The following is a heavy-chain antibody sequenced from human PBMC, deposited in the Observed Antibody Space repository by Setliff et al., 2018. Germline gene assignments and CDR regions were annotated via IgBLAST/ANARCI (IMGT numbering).Heavy chain of an antibody. CDR3: ARDDTYDFWGGHGHLDS. CDR2: VHFTEST. J-gene: IGHJ4*02. V-gene: IGHV4-59*12. Sequence: PSETLSLTCNVSGASIRNFYWTWIRQPPGKGLEWIGYVHFTESTNYNPSLKSRVTISLDKSKNQFSLELSSVTAADTAVYYCARDDTYDFWGGHGHLDSWGQGILVTVSS. D-gene: IGHD3-3*01. CDR1: GASIRNFY.